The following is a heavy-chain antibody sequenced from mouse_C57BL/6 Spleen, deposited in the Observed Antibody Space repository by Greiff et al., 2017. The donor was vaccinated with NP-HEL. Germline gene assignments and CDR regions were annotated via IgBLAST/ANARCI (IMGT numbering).Heavy chain of an antibody. CDR3: ARGPYDGYYGENAMDY. D-gene: IGHD2-3*01. Sequence: VQLQQSGAELVKPGASVKMSCKASGYTFTSYWITWVKQRPGQGLEWIGDIYPGSGSTNYNEKFKSKATLTVDTSSSTAYMQLSSLTSEDSAVYYCARGPYDGYYGENAMDYWGQGTSVTVSS. J-gene: IGHJ4*01. CDR2: IYPGSGST. CDR1: GYTFTSYW. V-gene: IGHV1-55*01.